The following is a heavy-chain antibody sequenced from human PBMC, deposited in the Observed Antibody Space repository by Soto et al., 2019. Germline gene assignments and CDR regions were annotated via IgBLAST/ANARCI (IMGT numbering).Heavy chain of an antibody. CDR2: ISGSGGST. Sequence: EVQLLESGGGLAQRGGSLRVSCVGSGFSFSSSAMSWVRQAPGKGLEWVSSISGSGGSTYYADSVKGRFIISRDNSKNTRSLEMSSLRVEDKAVYYCAKSSGCRGAMCQWGQGNRVTVSS. J-gene: IGHJ4*02. CDR1: GFSFSSSA. D-gene: IGHD3-22*01. V-gene: IGHV3-23*01. CDR3: AKSSGCRGAMCQ.